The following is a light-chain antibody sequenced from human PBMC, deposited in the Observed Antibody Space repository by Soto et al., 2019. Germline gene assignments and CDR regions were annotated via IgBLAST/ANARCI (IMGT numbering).Light chain of an antibody. CDR1: QSILDRPKNKYY. J-gene: IGKJ1*01. CDR3: QQYFTSPWT. CDR2: WAS. Sequence: DIVMTQSPDSLAVSLGERATFNCKSSQSILDRPKNKYYLAWYQQKSGQPPKLLIYWASLRESGVPARFTGSGSGTDFTLTISSLQAEDVAVYYCQQYFTSPWTFGQGTKVEI. V-gene: IGKV4-1*01.